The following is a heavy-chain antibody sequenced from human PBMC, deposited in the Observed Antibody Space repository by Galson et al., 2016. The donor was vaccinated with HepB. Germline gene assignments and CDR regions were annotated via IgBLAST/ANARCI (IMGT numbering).Heavy chain of an antibody. CDR2: ISFDGLKK. J-gene: IGHJ6*04. Sequence: SLRLSCAASGFTFSDFPFHWARQSPGKGLEWVALISFDGLKKSYTDSVKGRFDISRDNSKGTLYLDMNSLTTDDSVVYFCARDRIAQSIADRWGGSFFYALDVWGEGTTVTVSS. CDR3: ARDRIAQSIADRWGGSFFYALDV. V-gene: IGHV3-30*09. D-gene: IGHD6-6*01. CDR1: GFTFSDFP.